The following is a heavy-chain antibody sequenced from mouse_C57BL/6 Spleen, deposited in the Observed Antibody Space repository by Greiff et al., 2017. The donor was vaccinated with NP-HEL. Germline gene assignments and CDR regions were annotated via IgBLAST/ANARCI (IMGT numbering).Heavy chain of an antibody. CDR1: GYTFTRYW. Sequence: QVQLQQPGTDLVKPGASVTLSCKASGYTFTRYWMHWVKQRPGQGLEWLGNINPSNGGPNYNEKFNSKATLTVYKSSSTADMQLSSLTSEDAAVYYCARDWDGDDAWFAYWGQGTLVTVSA. V-gene: IGHV1-53*01. D-gene: IGHD2-2*01. CDR2: INPSNGGP. J-gene: IGHJ3*01. CDR3: ARDWDGDDAWFAY.